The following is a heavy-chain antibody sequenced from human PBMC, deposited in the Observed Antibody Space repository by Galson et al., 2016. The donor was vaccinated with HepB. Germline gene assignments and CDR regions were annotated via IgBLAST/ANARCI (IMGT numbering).Heavy chain of an antibody. CDR2: MNQDGSQK. Sequence: SLRLSCAASGFSFSNHWMIWGRQAPGKGLEWVAQMNQDGSQKDYVDSVKGRFTISRDNAKNSLYLQMDSLRAEDTAVYYCASSHIPYYYDYWGQGTTVTVSP. D-gene: IGHD2-2*02. CDR1: GFSFSNHW. V-gene: IGHV3-7*02. CDR3: ASSHIPYYYDY. J-gene: IGHJ4*03.